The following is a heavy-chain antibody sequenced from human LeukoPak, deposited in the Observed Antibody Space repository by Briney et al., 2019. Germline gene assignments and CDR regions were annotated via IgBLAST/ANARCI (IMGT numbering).Heavy chain of an antibody. V-gene: IGHV4-59*08. CDR2: VYSSGNP. CDR3: ARRNDFGI. Sequence: SETLSLTCTVSGGXISGDHWNWIRQPPGKGLEWIGYVYSSGNPNYNPSLKSRVTISIDTSKNQFSLKLSSVTAADTAVYYCARRNDFGIWGQGRMVTVSS. CDR1: GGXISGDH. J-gene: IGHJ3*02.